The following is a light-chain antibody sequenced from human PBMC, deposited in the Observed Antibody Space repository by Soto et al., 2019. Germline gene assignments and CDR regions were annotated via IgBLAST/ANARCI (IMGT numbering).Light chain of an antibody. Sequence: DIQMTQSPSSLSASVGDRVTITCRASQSISSNLNWYQQKPGKAPKLLIYAACTLQSGVPSRFSGSGSGTDFTLTISSLQPEDFATYYCQQSYSTPRTFGGGTKVEIK. J-gene: IGKJ4*01. CDR1: QSISSN. V-gene: IGKV1-39*01. CDR3: QQSYSTPRT. CDR2: AAC.